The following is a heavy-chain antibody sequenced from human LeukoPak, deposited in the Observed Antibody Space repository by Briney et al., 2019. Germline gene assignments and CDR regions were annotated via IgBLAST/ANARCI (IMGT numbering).Heavy chain of an antibody. D-gene: IGHD2-21*02. Sequence: ASVKVSCKASGYTFTGYYMHWVRQAPGQGLEWMGWINPNSGGTSYSQKFQGRVTMTRDTSISTAYMDLSKLRSDDTAVYYCARDPAEVVTATNFDYWGQGTLVTVSS. CDR1: GYTFTGYY. CDR3: ARDPAEVVTATNFDY. J-gene: IGHJ4*02. CDR2: INPNSGGT. V-gene: IGHV1-2*02.